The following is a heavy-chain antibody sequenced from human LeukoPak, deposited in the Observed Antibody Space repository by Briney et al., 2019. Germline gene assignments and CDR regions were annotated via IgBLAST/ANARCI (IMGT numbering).Heavy chain of an antibody. CDR1: GFTFSNYG. J-gene: IGHJ4*02. Sequence: GGSLRLSCAASGFTFSNYGMHWVRQAPGKGLEWVAVIWYDGSNKYYADSVKGRFTISRDSSKNTLYLQMNSLRAEDTAVYYCAREEGYCGGDCYSDYWGQGTLVTVPS. V-gene: IGHV3-33*01. CDR2: IWYDGSNK. CDR3: AREEGYCGGDCYSDY. D-gene: IGHD2-21*02.